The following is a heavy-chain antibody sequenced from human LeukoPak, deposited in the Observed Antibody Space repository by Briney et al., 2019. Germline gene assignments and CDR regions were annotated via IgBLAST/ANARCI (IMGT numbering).Heavy chain of an antibody. D-gene: IGHD3-10*01. Sequence: GGSLRLSCAASGFTFDDYGMSWVRQAPGKGLEWVSGINWNGGSTGYADSVKSRFTISRDNAKNSLYLQMNSLRAEDTALYYCARDRDITMVRGVEGYWGQGTLVTVSS. J-gene: IGHJ4*02. CDR1: GFTFDDYG. CDR2: INWNGGST. CDR3: ARDRDITMVRGVEGY. V-gene: IGHV3-20*04.